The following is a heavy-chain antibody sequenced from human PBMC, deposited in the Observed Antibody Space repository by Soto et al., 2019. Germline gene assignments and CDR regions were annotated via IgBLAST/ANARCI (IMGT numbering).Heavy chain of an antibody. CDR1: GFTFSSYS. V-gene: IGHV3-21*01. CDR2: ISSSSSYI. Sequence: GSLRLSCAASGFTFSSYSMNWVRQAPGKGLEWVSSISSSSSYIYYADSVKGRFTISRDNAKNSLYLQMNSLRAEDTAVYYCARDLGLVRGASDYWGQGTLVTVSS. J-gene: IGHJ4*02. D-gene: IGHD3-10*01. CDR3: ARDLGLVRGASDY.